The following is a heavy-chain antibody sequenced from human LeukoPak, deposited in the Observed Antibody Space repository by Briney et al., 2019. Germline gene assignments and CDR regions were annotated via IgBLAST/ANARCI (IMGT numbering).Heavy chain of an antibody. D-gene: IGHD2-15*01. Sequence: ASVKVSCKASGYTFTSYAMHWVRQAPGQRLEWMGWINAGNGNTKYSQKFQGRVTITRDTSASTAYMELSSLRSEDTAVYYCARDRGSVVAAIRYYFDYWGQGTLVTVSS. CDR3: ARDRGSVVAAIRYYFDY. V-gene: IGHV1-3*01. CDR1: GYTFTSYA. CDR2: INAGNGNT. J-gene: IGHJ4*02.